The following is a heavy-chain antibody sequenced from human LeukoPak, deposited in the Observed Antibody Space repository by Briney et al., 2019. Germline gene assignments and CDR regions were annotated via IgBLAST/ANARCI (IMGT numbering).Heavy chain of an antibody. Sequence: SETLSLTCTVSGGSISSSSYYWGWIRQTPGKGLEWIGSVLYSGTTYFNPSFNSRLTISIDTSKNQFSLKLRSVTAADTAVYYCARSVRRGFNFDYWGQGTLVIVSS. J-gene: IGHJ4*02. V-gene: IGHV4-39*01. CDR1: GGSISSSSYY. CDR3: ARSVRRGFNFDY. CDR2: VLYSGTT. D-gene: IGHD5-12*01.